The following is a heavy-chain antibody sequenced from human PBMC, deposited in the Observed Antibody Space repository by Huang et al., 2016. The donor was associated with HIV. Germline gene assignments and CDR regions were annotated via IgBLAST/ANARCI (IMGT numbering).Heavy chain of an antibody. CDR3: ARNYYDNVDWYFDL. V-gene: IGHV4-59*01. J-gene: IGHJ2*01. Sequence: QVQLQESGPGLVKPSETLSLTCTVSGGSINSYYWSWIRQPPGKGLEWIGYIHYSGSTIYNPSLKRGVTISVDTAKNQFSLKLSSVTAADTAMYYCARNYYDNVDWYFDLWGRGTLVTVSS. D-gene: IGHD3-22*01. CDR1: GGSINSYY. CDR2: IHYSGST.